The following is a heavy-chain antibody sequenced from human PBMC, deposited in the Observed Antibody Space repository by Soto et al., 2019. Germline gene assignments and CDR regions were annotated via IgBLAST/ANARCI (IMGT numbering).Heavy chain of an antibody. J-gene: IGHJ3*02. CDR2: IYGSGIT. CDR1: GGSLSSYY. CDR3: ARATGNCGGDCYRNSFDI. D-gene: IGHD2-21*02. V-gene: IGHV4-59*01. Sequence: SETLSLTCTLSGGSLSSYYWSWIRQPPGKGLECIGFIYGSGITKYNPSLKSRVTLSLDTSMNQFSLKLSSVTAADTAMYYCARATGNCGGDCYRNSFDIWGQGTMVTV.